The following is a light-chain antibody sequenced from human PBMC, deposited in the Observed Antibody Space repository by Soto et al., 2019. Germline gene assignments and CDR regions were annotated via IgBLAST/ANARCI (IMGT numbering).Light chain of an antibody. CDR3: QQYENWPPWT. CDR2: GAS. Sequence: EIVMTQSPATLSVSPGERATLSCRASQSVSINLAWYQLKPGQGPRLLIYGASTRATGIPARFSGSGSETEFTLNISSLQSEDFAIYYCQQYENWPPWTFGQGTKVDIK. V-gene: IGKV3-15*01. J-gene: IGKJ1*01. CDR1: QSVSIN.